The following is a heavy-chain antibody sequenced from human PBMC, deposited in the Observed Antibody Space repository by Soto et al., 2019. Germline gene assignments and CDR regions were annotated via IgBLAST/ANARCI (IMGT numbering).Heavy chain of an antibody. D-gene: IGHD4-4*01. CDR1: GDSVTSHY. J-gene: IGHJ4*02. V-gene: IGHV4-59*02. CDR3: ARAWHSVDY. CDR2: MYYGGST. Sequence: PSETLSLTCSFSGDSVTSHYLTWIRQSPEKGLEWIGYMYYGGSTYYNPSLKSRVTISVDKSKNQFSLKLTSVPAADTAVYYYARAWHSVDYWGQGTLVTVSS.